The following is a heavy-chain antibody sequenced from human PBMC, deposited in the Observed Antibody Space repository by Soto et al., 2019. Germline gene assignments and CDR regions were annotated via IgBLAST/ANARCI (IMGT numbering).Heavy chain of an antibody. J-gene: IGHJ4*02. CDR1: GGSISSGGYS. CDR3: AGGIAARPLGY. V-gene: IGHV4-30-2*01. D-gene: IGHD6-6*01. Sequence: TSETLSLTCAVSGGSISSGGYSWSWIRQPPGKGLEWIGYIYHSGSTYYNPSLKSRVTISVDRSKNQFSLKLSSVTAADTAVYYCAGGIAARPLGYWDQGTPVTVSS. CDR2: IYHSGST.